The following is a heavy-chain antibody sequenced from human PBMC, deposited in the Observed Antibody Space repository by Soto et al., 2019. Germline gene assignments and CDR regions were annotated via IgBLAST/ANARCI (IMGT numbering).Heavy chain of an antibody. J-gene: IGHJ5*02. Sequence: SEPLSLTCTVSGASPGSYYWSWIRQPAGKGLEWIGRIYPSGNTNYKSSLKSRVTMSVDTSKNQFSLKLSSLTAADTAVYYCARGSLQFDPWGQGTLVTVSS. V-gene: IGHV4-4*07. CDR2: IYPSGNT. CDR3: ARGSLQFDP. CDR1: GASPGSYY.